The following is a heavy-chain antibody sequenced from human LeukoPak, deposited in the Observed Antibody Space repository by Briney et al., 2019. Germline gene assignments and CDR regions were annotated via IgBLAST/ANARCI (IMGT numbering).Heavy chain of an antibody. CDR3: AKDLLVVVAYYYYGMDV. J-gene: IGHJ6*02. Sequence: GGSLRLSCAASGFTFSSSGMHWVRQAPGKGLEWVAVIWYDGSNRYYADPVKGRFTVSRDNSKNTLYLQMNSLRAEDTAVYYCAKDLLVVVAYYYYGMDVWGQGTTVTVSS. CDR1: GFTFSSSG. D-gene: IGHD2-2*01. V-gene: IGHV3-30*02. CDR2: IWYDGSNR.